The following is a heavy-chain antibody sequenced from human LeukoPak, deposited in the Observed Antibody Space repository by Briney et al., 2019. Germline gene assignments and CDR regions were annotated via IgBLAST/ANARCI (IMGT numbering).Heavy chain of an antibody. CDR2: IWYDGSNK. CDR1: GFTFSSYG. Sequence: GGSLRLSCAASGFTFSSYGMNWVRQAPGKGLEWVAVIWYDGSNKYYGDSVKGRLTISRDNSKNTVSLQMNSLRVEDTAVYYCARLGSSWSFDYWGQGTLVTVSS. D-gene: IGHD6-13*01. J-gene: IGHJ4*02. V-gene: IGHV3-33*01. CDR3: ARLGSSWSFDY.